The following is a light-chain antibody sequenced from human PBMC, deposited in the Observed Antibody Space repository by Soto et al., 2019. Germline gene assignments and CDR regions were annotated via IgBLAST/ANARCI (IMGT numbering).Light chain of an antibody. CDR1: QSVSNN. CDR2: GAS. Sequence: EIVMTQSPATLSVSPGERATLSCRASQSVSNNVAWYQQKPGQTPRLLIYGASTRATGIPVRFSGSGSGTEFTLTISSLQSEVFAVYYCQQYNNWPPVAFGQGTKLVIK. CDR3: QQYNNWPPVA. J-gene: IGKJ2*01. V-gene: IGKV3-15*01.